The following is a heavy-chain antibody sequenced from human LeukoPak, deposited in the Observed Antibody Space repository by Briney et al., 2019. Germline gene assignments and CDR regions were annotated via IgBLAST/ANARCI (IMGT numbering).Heavy chain of an antibody. J-gene: IGHJ5*02. CDR2: IYTSGST. D-gene: IGHD3-10*01. CDR1: GGSISSGSYY. Sequence: SETLSLTCTVSGGSISSGSYYWSWIRQPAGKGLEWIGRIYTSGSTNYNPSLKSRVTISVDTSKNQFSLKLSSVTAADTAVYYCAREVPDGWFDPWGQGTLVTVSS. CDR3: AREVPDGWFDP. V-gene: IGHV4-61*02.